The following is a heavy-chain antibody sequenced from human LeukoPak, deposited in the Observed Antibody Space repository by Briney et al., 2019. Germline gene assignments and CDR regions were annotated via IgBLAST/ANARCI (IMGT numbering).Heavy chain of an antibody. J-gene: IGHJ4*02. D-gene: IGHD6-6*01. V-gene: IGHV3-66*02. CDR1: GFTVSSNY. Sequence: PGGSLRHSCAASGFTVSSNYMSWVRQAPGKGLEWVSVIYSGGSTYYADSVKGRFTISRDNSKNTLYLQMNSLRAEDTAVYYCARVKGQLGPHFDYWGQGTLVTVSS. CDR3: ARVKGQLGPHFDY. CDR2: IYSGGST.